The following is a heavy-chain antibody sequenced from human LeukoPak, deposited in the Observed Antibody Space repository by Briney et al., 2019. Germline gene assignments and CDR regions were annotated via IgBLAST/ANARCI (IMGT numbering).Heavy chain of an antibody. Sequence: SETLSLTCTVSGGYIITSGHYWGWIRQPPGKGREWIVSIYYTGVTSTNPFFRSRMSISVDTSKNQFSLNLTSVTAADAAVYYCARERSSSGGHNWFDPWGQGTLVTVSS. CDR3: ARERSSSGGHNWFDP. V-gene: IGHV4-39*07. CDR1: GGYIITSGHY. D-gene: IGHD4-23*01. CDR2: IYYTGVT. J-gene: IGHJ5*02.